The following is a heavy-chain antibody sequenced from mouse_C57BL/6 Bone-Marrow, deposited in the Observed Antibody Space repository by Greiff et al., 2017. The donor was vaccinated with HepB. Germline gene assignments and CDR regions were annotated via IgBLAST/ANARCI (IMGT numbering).Heavy chain of an antibody. CDR3: TIDRSTMVTSFAY. J-gene: IGHJ3*01. V-gene: IGHV5-9-1*02. D-gene: IGHD2-2*01. Sequence: EVQVLESGEGLVKPGGSLKLSCAASGFTFSSYAMSWVRQTPEKRLEWVAYISSGGDYIYYADTVKGRFTISSDNARNTLYLQMSSLKSEDTAMYYCTIDRSTMVTSFAYWGQGTLVTVSA. CDR2: ISSGGDYI. CDR1: GFTFSSYA.